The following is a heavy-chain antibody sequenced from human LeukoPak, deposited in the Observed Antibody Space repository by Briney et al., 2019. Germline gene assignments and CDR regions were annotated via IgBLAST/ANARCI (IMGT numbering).Heavy chain of an antibody. Sequence: GESLRLSCAASGNYWMHWVRQAPGKGLVWVSHINSDGSWTSYADSVKGRFTISKDNAKNTVYLQMNSLRAEDTAVYYCVSFYETYWGRGTLVTVSS. CDR2: INSDGSWT. D-gene: IGHD2/OR15-2a*01. V-gene: IGHV3-74*01. J-gene: IGHJ4*02. CDR1: GNYW. CDR3: VSFYETY.